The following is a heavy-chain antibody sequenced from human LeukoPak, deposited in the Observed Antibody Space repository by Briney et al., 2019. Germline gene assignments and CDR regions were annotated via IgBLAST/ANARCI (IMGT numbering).Heavy chain of an antibody. CDR2: ISSSGSTL. Sequence: RGSLSLSCAPSGFTLSDYFMSWIRQAPGKGLEWVSYISSSGSTLYYADSVKGRFTISRANAKYSLYLQMNSPRAEATALYYCARDYWNDGDGEDHWGQGTLVSVSS. D-gene: IGHD1-1*01. J-gene: IGHJ4*02. V-gene: IGHV3-11*04. CDR1: GFTLSDYF. CDR3: ARDYWNDGDGEDH.